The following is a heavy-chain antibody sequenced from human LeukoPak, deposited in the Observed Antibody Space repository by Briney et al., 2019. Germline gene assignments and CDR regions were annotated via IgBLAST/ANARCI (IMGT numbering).Heavy chain of an antibody. CDR2: IIPIFGTA. CDR3: ARDLRGYYRYFDY. Sequence: ASVKVSCKASGGTFSSYAISWVRQAPGQELEWMGGIIPIFGTANYAQKFQGRVTITADESTSTAYMELSSLRSEDTAVYYCARDLRGYYRYFDYWGQGTLVTVSS. CDR1: GGTFSSYA. D-gene: IGHD3-3*01. J-gene: IGHJ4*02. V-gene: IGHV1-69*13.